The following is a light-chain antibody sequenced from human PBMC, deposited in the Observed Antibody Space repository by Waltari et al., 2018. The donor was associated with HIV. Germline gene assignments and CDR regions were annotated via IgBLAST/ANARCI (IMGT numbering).Light chain of an antibody. V-gene: IGLV1-40*01. CDR2: GNS. Sequence: VPTQPPSVSGAPGQRLTISCTGIHSHIGAGSDVHSYQQLPGTAPKLLIYGNSDRPSGVPDRFSGSKSGTSASLAITGLQAEDEADYYCQSYDSSLSGPVVFGGGTKLTVL. CDR3: QSYDSSLSGPVV. CDR1: HSHIGAGSD. J-gene: IGLJ2*01.